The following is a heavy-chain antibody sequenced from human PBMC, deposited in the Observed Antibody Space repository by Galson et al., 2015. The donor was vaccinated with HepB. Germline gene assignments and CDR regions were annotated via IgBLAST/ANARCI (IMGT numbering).Heavy chain of an antibody. D-gene: IGHD3-3*01. J-gene: IGHJ4*02. CDR2: IKQDGSEK. CDR1: GFTFSSYW. Sequence: SLRLSCAASGFTFSSYWMSWVRQAPGKGLEWVANIKQDGSEKYYVDSVKGRFTISRDNAKNSLYLQMNSLRAEDTAVYYCARVRHYDFWSGYDYWGQGTLVTVSS. CDR3: ARVRHYDFWSGYDY. V-gene: IGHV3-7*03.